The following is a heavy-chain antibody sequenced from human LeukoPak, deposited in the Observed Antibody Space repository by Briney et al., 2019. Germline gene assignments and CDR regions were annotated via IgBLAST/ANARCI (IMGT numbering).Heavy chain of an antibody. V-gene: IGHV3-7*01. Sequence: GGSLRLSCAASGFTFSSYWMSWVRQAPGKGLEWVANIKQDGGEKYYADSVKGRFTISRDNAKNSLYLQMNSVRAEDTAVYFCASLDGNAWWHYWGQGTLVTVSS. J-gene: IGHJ4*02. CDR2: IKQDGGEK. D-gene: IGHD2-15*01. CDR3: ASLDGNAWWHY. CDR1: GFTFSSYW.